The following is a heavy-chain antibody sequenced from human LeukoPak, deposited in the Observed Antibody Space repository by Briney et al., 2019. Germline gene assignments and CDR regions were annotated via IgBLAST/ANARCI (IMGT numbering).Heavy chain of an antibody. J-gene: IGHJ3*02. CDR1: GYTFTGYY. V-gene: IGHV1-18*04. CDR3: ARGFRTIFGVVADDAFDI. D-gene: IGHD3-3*01. CDR2: ISVFHANT. Sequence: ASVKVSCKASGYTFTGYYMHWVRQAPGQGLEWMGWISVFHANTKYTQKVQDRITMTTDRSTSTAYMELRSLRSDDTAVYYCARGFRTIFGVVADDAFDIWGQGTMVTVSS.